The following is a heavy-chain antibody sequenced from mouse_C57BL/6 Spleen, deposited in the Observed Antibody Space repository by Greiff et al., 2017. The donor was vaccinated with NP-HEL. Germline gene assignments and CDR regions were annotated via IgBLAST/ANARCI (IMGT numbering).Heavy chain of an antibody. CDR3: AGDFAY. Sequence: EVKLVESGGGLVKPGGSLKLSCAASGFTFSSYAMSWVRQTPEKRLEWVATISDGGSYTYYPDNVKGRFTISRDNAKNNLYLQMSHLKSEDTAMYYCAGDFAYWGQGTLVTVSA. J-gene: IGHJ3*01. CDR2: ISDGGSYT. V-gene: IGHV5-4*03. CDR1: GFTFSSYA.